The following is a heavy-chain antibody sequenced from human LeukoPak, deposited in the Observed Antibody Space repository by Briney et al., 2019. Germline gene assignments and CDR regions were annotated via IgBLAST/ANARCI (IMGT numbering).Heavy chain of an antibody. J-gene: IGHJ4*02. V-gene: IGHV3-11*01. D-gene: IGHD6-13*01. CDR2: ISSTGSTT. CDR1: GFTFSDFY. CDR3: ARDLSSSWHFDY. Sequence: GGSLRLSCAASGFTFSDFYMSWIRQAPGKGLQWISSISSTGSTTFYADSVKGRFTISRDNAKNSLYLQVDSLRVGDTAVYYCARDLSSSWHFDYWGQGTPVTVSS.